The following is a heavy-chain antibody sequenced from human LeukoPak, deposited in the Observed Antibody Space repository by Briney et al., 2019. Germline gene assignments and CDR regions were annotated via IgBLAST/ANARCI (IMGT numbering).Heavy chain of an antibody. J-gene: IGHJ4*02. V-gene: IGHV1-2*02. CDR3: ARAPIRIVPAAIGTFLAY. CDR2: INPNSGGT. Sequence: GASVKVSCKASGYTFTGYYMHWVRQAPGQGLEWMGWINPNSGGTNYAQKFQGRVTMTRDTSISTAYMELSRLRSDDTAVYYCARAPIRIVPAAIGTFLAYWGQGTLVTVSS. D-gene: IGHD2-2*01. CDR1: GYTFTGYY.